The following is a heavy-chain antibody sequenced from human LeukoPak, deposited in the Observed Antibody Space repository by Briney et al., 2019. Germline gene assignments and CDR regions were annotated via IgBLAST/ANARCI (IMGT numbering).Heavy chain of an antibody. Sequence: GGSLRLSCAASGFTFSSSAMSWVRQVPGKGLEWVSGISASGGSTSYADSVRGRFTISRDNSKNTLYVQMNSLRDEDTAVYYCAKDHRWESPHYLDSWGQGTLVTVSS. V-gene: IGHV3-23*01. CDR1: GFTFSSSA. J-gene: IGHJ4*02. D-gene: IGHD1-26*01. CDR2: ISASGGST. CDR3: AKDHRWESPHYLDS.